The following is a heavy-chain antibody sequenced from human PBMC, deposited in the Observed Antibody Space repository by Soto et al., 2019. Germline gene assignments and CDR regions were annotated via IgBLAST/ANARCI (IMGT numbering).Heavy chain of an antibody. V-gene: IGHV4-34*01. J-gene: IGHJ4*02. Sequence: QVQLQQWGAGLLKPSETLSLTCVVYGGSFSGYYWSWIRQPPGKGLEWIGEINHSGSTNYNPSLKSRVTISVDTSKNQFSLKLSSVTAADSAVYYCASGIAAAGTPFDYWGQGTLVTVSS. D-gene: IGHD6-13*01. CDR2: INHSGST. CDR1: GGSFSGYY. CDR3: ASGIAAAGTPFDY.